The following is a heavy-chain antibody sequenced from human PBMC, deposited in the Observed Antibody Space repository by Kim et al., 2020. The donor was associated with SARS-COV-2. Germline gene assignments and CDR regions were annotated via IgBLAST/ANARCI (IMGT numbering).Heavy chain of an antibody. CDR1: GGSVSSGSYY. V-gene: IGHV4-61*01. CDR2: IYYSGST. J-gene: IGHJ4*02. D-gene: IGHD3-16*01. Sequence: SETLSLTCTVSGGSVSSGSYYWSWIRPPPGKGLEWIGYIYYSGSTNYNPSLKSRVTISVDTSKNQFSLKLSSVTAADTAVNYCARDREWGVLFDYWGQGTLVTVSS. CDR3: ARDREWGVLFDY.